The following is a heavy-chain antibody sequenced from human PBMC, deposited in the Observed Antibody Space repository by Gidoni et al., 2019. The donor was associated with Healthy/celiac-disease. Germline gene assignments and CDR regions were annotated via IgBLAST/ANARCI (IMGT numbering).Heavy chain of an antibody. Sequence: QVQLVQSGAEVKKPGSSVKVSCKASGGTFSSYAISWVRQAPGQGIEWMGRIITILGIANYAKKFQGRVTITADKSTSTAYMELSSLRSEDTAVYYCARGDSTRTYYYYGMDVWGQGTTVTVSS. CDR1: GGTFSSYA. CDR3: ARGDSTRTYYYYGMDV. J-gene: IGHJ6*02. D-gene: IGHD2-2*01. V-gene: IGHV1-69*04. CDR2: IITILGIA.